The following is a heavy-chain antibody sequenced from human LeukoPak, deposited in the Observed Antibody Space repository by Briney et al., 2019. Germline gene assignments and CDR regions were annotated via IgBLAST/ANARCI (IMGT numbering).Heavy chain of an antibody. Sequence: HPGGSLRLSCVASGFTLSNYWMTWVRQAPGKGLEWVANIKEDGSEKNYADSVKGRFTISRDNAKNSLYLQMNSLRGEDTAVYYCARARYSDFWGQGTLVTVSS. CDR2: IKEDGSEK. J-gene: IGHJ4*02. CDR3: ARARYSDF. CDR1: GFTLSNYW. V-gene: IGHV3-7*01.